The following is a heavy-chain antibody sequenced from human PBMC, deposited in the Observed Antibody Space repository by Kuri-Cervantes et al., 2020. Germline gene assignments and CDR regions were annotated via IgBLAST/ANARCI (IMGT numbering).Heavy chain of an antibody. V-gene: IGHV4-34*01. CDR2: INHSGST. CDR1: GGSFSGYY. J-gene: IGHJ4*02. CDR3: ARGPSEWGAAAAPFDY. D-gene: IGHD6-13*01. Sequence: SQTLSLTCAVYGGSFSGYYWSWIRQPPGKGLEWIGEINHSGSTNYNPSLKSRVTISVDTSKNQFPLKLSSVTAADTAVYYCARGPSEWGAAAAPFDYWGQGTLVTVSS.